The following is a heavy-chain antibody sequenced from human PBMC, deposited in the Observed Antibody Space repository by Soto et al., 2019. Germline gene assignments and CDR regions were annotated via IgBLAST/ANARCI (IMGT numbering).Heavy chain of an antibody. Sequence: QVQLVESGGGVVEPGRSLRLSCAASGFSFSSYGMHWVRQAPGKGLEWVAIISYDGTDEYYADSVKARFTISRDNAKNAVYLQMNSLRAEDTAVYYCAKQESEWNDHFDYWGQVTLVTVSS. D-gene: IGHD1-1*01. CDR1: GFSFSSYG. V-gene: IGHV3-30*18. J-gene: IGHJ4*02. CDR2: ISYDGTDE. CDR3: AKQESEWNDHFDY.